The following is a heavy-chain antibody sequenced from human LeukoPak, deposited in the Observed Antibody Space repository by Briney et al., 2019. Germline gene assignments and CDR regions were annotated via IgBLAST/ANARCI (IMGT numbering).Heavy chain of an antibody. CDR1: GYTFTGYY. CDR3: ARAKGYSSSWYDY. J-gene: IGHJ4*02. Sequence: ASVKVSCKASGYTFTGYYMHWVRQAPGQGLEWMGWINPNSGGTNYAQKFQGRVTMTRDTSISTAYMELSRLRSDDTAVYYCARAKGYSSSWYDYWGQGTLVTVSS. CDR2: INPNSGGT. V-gene: IGHV1-2*02. D-gene: IGHD6-13*01.